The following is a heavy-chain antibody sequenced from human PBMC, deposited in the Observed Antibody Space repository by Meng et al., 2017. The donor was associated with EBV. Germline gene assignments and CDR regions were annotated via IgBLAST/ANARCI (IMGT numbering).Heavy chain of an antibody. CDR1: GGSISSSNW. D-gene: IGHD3-22*01. J-gene: IGHJ4*02. CDR3: ARRSLDYYDSSGFDY. CDR2: IYHSGST. Sequence: GQLHESGPGLVRPSGTLSLTGAVPGGSISSSNWWSWVRQPPGKGLEWIGEIYHSGSTNYNPSLKSRVTISVDKPKNQFSLKLSSVTAADTAVYYCARRSLDYYDSSGFDYWGQGTLVTVSS. V-gene: IGHV4-4*02.